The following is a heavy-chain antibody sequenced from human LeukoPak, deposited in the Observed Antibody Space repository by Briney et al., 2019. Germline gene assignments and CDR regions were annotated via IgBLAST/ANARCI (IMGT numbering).Heavy chain of an antibody. CDR3: ARQGAMAALEF. V-gene: IGHV6-1*01. J-gene: IGHJ4*02. CDR1: GDSVSGNSAA. D-gene: IGHD6-19*01. CDR2: TFYRSKWFT. Sequence: SQTLSLTCAISGDSVSGNSAAWSWIRLSPSRGLEWLGRTFYRSKWFTDYAPSMRGRITINSDTSRNHFSLQLKSVTPDDTAVYYCARQGAMAALEFWGQGTLVTVSS.